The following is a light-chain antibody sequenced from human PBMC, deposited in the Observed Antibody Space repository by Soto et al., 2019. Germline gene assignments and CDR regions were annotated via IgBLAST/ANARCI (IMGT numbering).Light chain of an antibody. Sequence: QSVLTQPPSASGTPGQRVTISCSGSNSNIGSKTVTWYQQLPGTAPKLLVYGDNQRPSGVPDRFSGSKSGTSASLAISGLQSEDEADYYCAAWDDSLNGRVFGGGTKLTVL. CDR2: GDN. V-gene: IGLV1-44*01. CDR3: AAWDDSLNGRV. J-gene: IGLJ3*02. CDR1: NSNIGSKT.